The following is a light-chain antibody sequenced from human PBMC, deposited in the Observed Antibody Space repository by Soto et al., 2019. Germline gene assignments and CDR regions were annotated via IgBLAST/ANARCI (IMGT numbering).Light chain of an antibody. J-gene: IGLJ2*01. Sequence: QSVLTQTPSASGTPGQRVSISCSGSSTNIGRNTVIWYQQDPGTTPKVLIYSNSQRPSGVPDRFSGSKSGTSASLAISGLQSDDEADYYCAAWDDSLNGVVFGGGTKLTVL. CDR1: STNIGRNT. CDR2: SNS. CDR3: AAWDDSLNGVV. V-gene: IGLV1-44*01.